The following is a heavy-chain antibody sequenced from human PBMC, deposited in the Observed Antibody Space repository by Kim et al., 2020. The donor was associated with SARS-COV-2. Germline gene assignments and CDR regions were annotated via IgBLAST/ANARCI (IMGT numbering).Heavy chain of an antibody. D-gene: IGHD3-3*01. V-gene: IGHV3-74*01. CDR3: ARGGFLRDNWYDGVDV. Sequence: DSVKGRFTISRDNTKNTLYLQMNSLRVEDTGVYYCARGGFLRDNWYDGVDVWGQGTTVAVSS. J-gene: IGHJ6*02.